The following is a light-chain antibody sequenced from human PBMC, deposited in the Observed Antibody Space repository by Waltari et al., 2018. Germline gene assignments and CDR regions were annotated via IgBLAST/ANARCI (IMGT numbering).Light chain of an antibody. V-gene: IGKV1-33*01. CDR1: QGINKY. CDR3: QQYGNLPPSVT. J-gene: IGKJ5*01. Sequence: DIQMTQSPSSLSASVGARVTTTCQPSQGINKYLNWIHQKPGKPPNLLIYDASNLETGVPSRFSGSGSGRHFTLTISSLQPEDIATYYCQQYGNLPPSVTFGQGTRLEIK. CDR2: DAS.